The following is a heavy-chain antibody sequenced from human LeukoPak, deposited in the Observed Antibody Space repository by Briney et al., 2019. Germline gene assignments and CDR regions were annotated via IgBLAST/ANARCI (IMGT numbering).Heavy chain of an antibody. D-gene: IGHD2-15*01. CDR3: ARQPRGYCSGGSCEFDY. J-gene: IGHJ4*02. CDR1: GGSINNYY. CDR2: ISYSGST. V-gene: IGHV4-59*08. Sequence: SETLSLTCTVSGGSINNYYWSWIRQPPGKGLEWIGYISYSGSTNYNPSLKSRVTISVDTSKNQLSLRLSSVTAADTAVYYCARQPRGYCSGGSCEFDYWGQGTLVTVSS.